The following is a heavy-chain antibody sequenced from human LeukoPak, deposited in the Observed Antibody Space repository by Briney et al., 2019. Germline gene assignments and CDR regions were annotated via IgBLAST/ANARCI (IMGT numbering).Heavy chain of an antibody. D-gene: IGHD4-11*01. CDR2: INWNGDST. V-gene: IGHV3-20*04. J-gene: IGHJ6*03. CDR3: AREKVTTDNYYYMDV. CDR1: GLTFDDHG. Sequence: GGSLRLSCAASGLTFDDHGMSWVRQTPGKGLQWVSAINWNGDSTSYADSVKGRFTISRDNAKNSLYLQMNSLRAEDTALYYCAREKVTTDNYYYMDVWGKGTTVTVSS.